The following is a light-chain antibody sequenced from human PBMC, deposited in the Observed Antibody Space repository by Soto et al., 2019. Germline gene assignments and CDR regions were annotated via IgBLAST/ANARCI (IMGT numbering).Light chain of an antibody. Sequence: EIVMTQSPATLSVSPGERATISCRASQSVSSNLAWYQQKPGQAPRLLIYGASTRATGIPARFSGSGSGTEFTLTISSLQSEDFAVYYCQQYNNGPGWTFGQGTKVEIK. V-gene: IGKV3-15*01. CDR3: QQYNNGPGWT. CDR2: GAS. CDR1: QSVSSN. J-gene: IGKJ1*01.